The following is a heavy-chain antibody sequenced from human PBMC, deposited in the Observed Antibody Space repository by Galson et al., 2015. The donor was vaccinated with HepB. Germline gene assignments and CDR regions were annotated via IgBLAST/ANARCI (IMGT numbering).Heavy chain of an antibody. CDR2: ISSSSSNI. V-gene: IGHV3-48*01. D-gene: IGHD6-13*01. CDR1: GFIFSRYN. Sequence: SLRLSCAASGFIFSRYNMNWVRQAPGKGLEWVSDISSSSSNIHYADSVKGRFTISRDNAKNSLYLQMNSLRAEDTAVYYCASLVRFDCWGQGTLVTVSS. J-gene: IGHJ5*01. CDR3: ASLVRFDC.